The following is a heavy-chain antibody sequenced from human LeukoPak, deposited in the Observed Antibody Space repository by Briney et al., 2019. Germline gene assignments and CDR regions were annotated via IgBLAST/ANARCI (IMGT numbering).Heavy chain of an antibody. CDR2: MYTSGST. CDR1: GASISNYY. J-gene: IGHJ6*03. Sequence: SETLSLTCTVSGASISNYYWSWIRQPAGKGLEWIGRMYTSGSTNYDPSLKSRVTMSVDTSRNQFPLKLSSVTAADTAVYYCAREVSSSWSGYYFYYMDVWGKGTTVTVSS. CDR3: AREVSSSWSGYYFYYMDV. V-gene: IGHV4-4*07. D-gene: IGHD6-13*01.